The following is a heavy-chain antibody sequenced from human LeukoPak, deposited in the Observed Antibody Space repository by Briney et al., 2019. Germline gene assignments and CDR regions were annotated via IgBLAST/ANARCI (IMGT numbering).Heavy chain of an antibody. CDR2: FSATDGSA. CDR3: AKARIASAGAGAFDV. J-gene: IGHJ3*01. V-gene: IGHV3-23*01. Sequence: GGSLRLSCAASGFTVSSYGMTWVRQAPGKGLEWVSAFSATDGSAQYAESVKGRFTISRDNSKNSLYLQMNSLRDEDTAVYYCAKARIASAGAGAFDVWGQGTMVTVSS. CDR1: GFTVSSYG. D-gene: IGHD6-13*01.